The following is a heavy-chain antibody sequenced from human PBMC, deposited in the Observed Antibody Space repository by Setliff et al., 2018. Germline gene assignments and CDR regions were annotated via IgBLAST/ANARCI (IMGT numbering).Heavy chain of an antibody. J-gene: IGHJ4*02. CDR1: GYSISSGYI. CDR2: IGHTGSI. Sequence: PSETLSLTCTVSGYSISSGYIWGWIRQPPGKGLEWVGNIGHTGSINYDPSLKSRLTISRDTSKNQVSLKLNSVTATDTAVYYCARDLGHGGDSDYWGQGIQVTVSS. D-gene: IGHD2-21*02. V-gene: IGHV4-38-2*02. CDR3: ARDLGHGGDSDY.